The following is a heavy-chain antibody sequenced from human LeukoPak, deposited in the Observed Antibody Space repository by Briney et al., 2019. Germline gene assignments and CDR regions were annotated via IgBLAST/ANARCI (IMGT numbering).Heavy chain of an antibody. J-gene: IGHJ4*02. CDR3: ARRDGDYSPFDY. CDR1: GGSISSYY. CDR2: VYYSGTT. Sequence: SETLSLTCTVSGGSISSYYWSWIRQPAGEGLEWIGRVYYSGTTYYNPSLKSRVTISIDTSTNQLSLKLSSVTAADTAVYYCARRDGDYSPFDYWGQGTLVTVSS. V-gene: IGHV4-59*05. D-gene: IGHD4-17*01.